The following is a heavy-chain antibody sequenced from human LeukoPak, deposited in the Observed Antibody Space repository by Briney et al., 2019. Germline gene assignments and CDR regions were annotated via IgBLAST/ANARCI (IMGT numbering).Heavy chain of an antibody. CDR2: IRRNVNGGTA. CDR3: STEHIAAAMPFDD. V-gene: IGHV3-49*03. CDR1: GFYFGDYA. D-gene: IGHD5-12*01. Sequence: GGSLRLSCIASGFYFGDYAVSWFRQAPGKGLEWVGFIRRNVNGGTAKYAASVRGGFTISRDDSKSIAYLQMNSLKTEDTALYYCSTEHIAAAMPFDDWGQGTLVTVSS. J-gene: IGHJ4*02.